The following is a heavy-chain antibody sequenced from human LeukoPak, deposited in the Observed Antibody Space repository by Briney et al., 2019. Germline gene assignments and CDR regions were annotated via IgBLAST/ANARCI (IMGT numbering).Heavy chain of an antibody. CDR2: INPSGGST. D-gene: IGHD1-26*01. CDR1: GYTFTSYD. Sequence: ASVKVSCKASGYTFTSYDMHWVRQAPGQGLEWMGIINPSGGSTSYAQKFQGRVTITADESTSTAYMELSSLRSEDTAVYYCASAVFRVVGATQPPHYYYGMDVWGQGTTVTVSS. CDR3: ASAVFRVVGATQPPHYYYGMDV. J-gene: IGHJ6*02. V-gene: IGHV1-46*01.